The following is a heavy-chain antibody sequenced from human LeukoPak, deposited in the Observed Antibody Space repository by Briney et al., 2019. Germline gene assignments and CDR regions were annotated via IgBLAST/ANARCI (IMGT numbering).Heavy chain of an antibody. CDR2: INPNSGGT. V-gene: IGHV1-2*02. D-gene: IGHD3-22*01. Sequence: ASVKVSCKASGYTFTGYYMHWVRQAPGQGLEWMGWINPNSGGTNYAQKFQGRVTMTRDTSISTAYMELSSLISDDTAIYYCARGDTSGYYRSAFDIWGQGPMVTVSS. J-gene: IGHJ3*02. CDR1: GYTFTGYY. CDR3: ARGDTSGYYRSAFDI.